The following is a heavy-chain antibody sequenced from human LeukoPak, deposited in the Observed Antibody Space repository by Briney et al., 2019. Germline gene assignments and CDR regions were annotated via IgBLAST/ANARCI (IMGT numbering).Heavy chain of an antibody. J-gene: IGHJ4*02. CDR3: ARDKELTFDY. CDR2: INPNSGGT. V-gene: IGHV1-2*02. D-gene: IGHD1-7*01. Sequence: ASVKVSCKASGYTFTGYYMHWVRQAPGQGLEWMGWINPNSGGTNYAQKFQGRVTLTRDTSIITTYMELSRLRSDDTAVYYCARDKELTFDYWGQGTLVTVSS. CDR1: GYTFTGYY.